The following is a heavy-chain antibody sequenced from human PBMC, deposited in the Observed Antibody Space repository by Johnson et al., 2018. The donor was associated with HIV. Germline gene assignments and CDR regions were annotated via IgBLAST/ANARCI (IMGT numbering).Heavy chain of an antibody. CDR2: IWYDGSNK. V-gene: IGHV3-33*06. D-gene: IGHD6-19*01. CDR1: GFTFSSYG. CDR3: AKARSSGQGAFDI. Sequence: QVQLVESGGGVVQPGRSLRLSCAASGFTFSSYGMHWVRQAPGKGLEWVAVIWYDGSNKYYADSVKGRFTISRDNSENTLYLQMNSLRAEDTAVYYCAKARSSGQGAFDIWGQGTLVTVSS. J-gene: IGHJ3*02.